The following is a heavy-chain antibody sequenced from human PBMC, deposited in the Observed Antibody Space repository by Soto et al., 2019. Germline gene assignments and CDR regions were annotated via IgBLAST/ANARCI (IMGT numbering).Heavy chain of an antibody. V-gene: IGHV1-46*01. CDR3: ARGGGTLDF. J-gene: IGHJ4*02. Sequence: QVQLVQSGAEVKKSGASVKVSCKASGYPFISYSMYWVRQAPGQGLEWMSIINPRDGTTIYAQNFQDRLTMTRDTSTSTVYMELSSLRSEDTAVYYCARGGGTLDFWGQGTLVTVSS. CDR1: GYPFISYS. CDR2: INPRDGTT.